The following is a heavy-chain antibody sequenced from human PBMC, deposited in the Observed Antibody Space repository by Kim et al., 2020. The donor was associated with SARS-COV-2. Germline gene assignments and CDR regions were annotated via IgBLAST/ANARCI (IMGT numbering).Heavy chain of an antibody. D-gene: IGHD3-10*01. CDR2: IKEDGSEK. CDR1: GFTFSTHW. J-gene: IGHJ6*02. Sequence: GGSLRLSCAASGFTFSTHWMSWVRQVPGKGLEWVANIKEDGSEKYYVDSLRGRFMISRDNSKNSLYLQMNSLRAEDTAVYYCARVHGSGSCAMDVWGQGTTVTVSS. V-gene: IGHV3-7*03. CDR3: ARVHGSGSCAMDV.